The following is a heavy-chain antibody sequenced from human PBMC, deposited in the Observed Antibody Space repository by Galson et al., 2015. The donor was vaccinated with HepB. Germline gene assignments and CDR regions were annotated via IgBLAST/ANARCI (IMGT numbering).Heavy chain of an antibody. CDR2: IYSDGSTT. CDR1: GFTFSSYW. D-gene: IGHD1-26*01. CDR3: ARDPGVGATQRGFDY. J-gene: IGHJ4*02. Sequence: SLRLSCAASGFTFSSYWMHWVRQAPGKGLVWVSRIYSDGSTTNYADSVKGRFTISRDNAKNTLYLQMNSLRAEDTAVYYCARDPGVGATQRGFDYWGQGTLVTVSS. V-gene: IGHV3-74*01.